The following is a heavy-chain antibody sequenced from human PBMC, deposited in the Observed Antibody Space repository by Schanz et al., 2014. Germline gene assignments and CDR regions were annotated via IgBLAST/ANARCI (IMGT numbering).Heavy chain of an antibody. Sequence: QVQLQESGPGLVRPSETLSLTCTVSGVSISSFYWSWIRQSPGQGLEYFGYIYGGGSTSYNPSFKSRVTRTFDTSRKAFPRKPSSVTAADTAVYYCTRMSLRRGDYGGLDVWGQGTTVTVSS. V-gene: IGHV4-59*08. CDR2: IYGGGST. D-gene: IGHD3-10*01. J-gene: IGHJ6*02. CDR3: TRMSLRRGDYGGLDV. CDR1: GVSISSFY.